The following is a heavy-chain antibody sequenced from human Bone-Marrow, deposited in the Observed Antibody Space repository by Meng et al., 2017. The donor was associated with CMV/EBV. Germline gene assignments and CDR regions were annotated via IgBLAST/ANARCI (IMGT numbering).Heavy chain of an antibody. CDR3: ARFGYSSSSSYDY. D-gene: IGHD6-6*01. CDR1: GYTFTSYD. Sequence: ASVKVSCKASGYTFTSYDINWVRQATGRGLEWMGWMSPNSGNTGYAQKFQGRFTITRNTSISTAYMELSSMRSEDTAVYYCARFGYSSSSSYDYWGQGTLVTVSS. J-gene: IGHJ4*02. CDR2: MSPNSGNT. V-gene: IGHV1-8*03.